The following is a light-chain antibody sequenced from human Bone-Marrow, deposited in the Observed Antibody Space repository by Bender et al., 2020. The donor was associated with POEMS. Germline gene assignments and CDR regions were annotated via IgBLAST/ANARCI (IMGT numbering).Light chain of an antibody. CDR3: AVWDDSLNGWV. J-gene: IGLJ3*02. V-gene: IGLV1-44*01. CDR2: SSH. Sequence: QSVLTQPPSASGTPGQRVTISCSGGSSNLGAHAVNWYQHLPGTAPKLLIYSSHRRPSEVPDRFSGSRSGTSASLAISGLQSEDEADYYCAVWDDSLNGWVFGGGTELTVL. CDR1: SSNLGAHA.